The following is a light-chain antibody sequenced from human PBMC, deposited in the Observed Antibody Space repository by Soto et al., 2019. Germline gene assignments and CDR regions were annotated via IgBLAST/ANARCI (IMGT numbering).Light chain of an antibody. V-gene: IGLV2-8*01. CDR3: SSYAGSNIV. CDR2: EVS. J-gene: IGLJ2*01. Sequence: QSVLTQPPSASGSPGQSVTISCTGTSSDVGGYNYVSWYQQHPGKAPKLMIYEVSKRPSGVPDRFSGSKSGNTASLTVSGLQAEDEADYYCSSYAGSNIVFGGGTKLPVL. CDR1: SSDVGGYNY.